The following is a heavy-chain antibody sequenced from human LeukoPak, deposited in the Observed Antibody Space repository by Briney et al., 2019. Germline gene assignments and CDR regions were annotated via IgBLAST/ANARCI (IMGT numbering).Heavy chain of an antibody. J-gene: IGHJ5*02. D-gene: IGHD6-13*01. Sequence: PSETLSLTCTVSGGSISSYYWSRIRQPPGKGLEWIGYIYYSGSTNYNPSLKSRVTISVDTSKNQFSLKLSSVTAADTAVYYCAGGSSWYVGWFDPWGQGTLVTVSS. CDR2: IYYSGST. CDR1: GGSISSYY. CDR3: AGGSSWYVGWFDP. V-gene: IGHV4-59*01.